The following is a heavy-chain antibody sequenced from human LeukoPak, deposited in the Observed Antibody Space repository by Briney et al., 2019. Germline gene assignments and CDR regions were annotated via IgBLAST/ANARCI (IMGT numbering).Heavy chain of an antibody. CDR2: ISGSGGST. Sequence: GGSLRLSCAASGFTFSSYAMSWVRQAPGKGLEWVSAISGSGGSTYYADSVKGRFTISRDNSKNTLYLQMNSLRAEDTAVYYCAKSGSTAYSGSCYGYFDYWGQGTLVTVSS. V-gene: IGHV3-23*01. CDR1: GFTFSSYA. J-gene: IGHJ4*02. CDR3: AKSGSTAYSGSCYGYFDY. D-gene: IGHD1-26*01.